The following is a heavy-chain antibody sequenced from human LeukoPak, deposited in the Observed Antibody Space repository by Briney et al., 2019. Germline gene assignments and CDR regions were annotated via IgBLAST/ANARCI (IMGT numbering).Heavy chain of an antibody. CDR2: TNPNSGAT. J-gene: IGHJ4*02. CDR1: GYTFTGYY. V-gene: IGHV1-2*02. D-gene: IGHD1-14*01. Sequence: GASVKVSCKASGYTFTGYYMHWVRQAPGQGLEWIAWTNPNSGATDYAQKFQGRVTMTRDTSTSTAYMELSRLRSDDTAVYYCARLNGNHFDYWGQGTLVTVSS. CDR3: ARLNGNHFDY.